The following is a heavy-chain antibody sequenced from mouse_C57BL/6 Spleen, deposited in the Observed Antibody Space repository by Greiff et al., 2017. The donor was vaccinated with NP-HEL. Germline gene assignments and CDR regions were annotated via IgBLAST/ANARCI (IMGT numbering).Heavy chain of an antibody. CDR1: GYTFTSYW. J-gene: IGHJ4*01. Sequence: QVQLQQPGAELVRPGSSVKLSCKASGYTFTSYWMHWVKQRPIQGLEWIGNIDPSDSETHYNQKFKDKATLTVDKSSSTAYMQLSSLTSEDSAVYDCAREGGFITTVVRAMDYWGQGTSVTVSS. V-gene: IGHV1-52*01. CDR2: IDPSDSET. D-gene: IGHD1-1*01. CDR3: AREGGFITTVVRAMDY.